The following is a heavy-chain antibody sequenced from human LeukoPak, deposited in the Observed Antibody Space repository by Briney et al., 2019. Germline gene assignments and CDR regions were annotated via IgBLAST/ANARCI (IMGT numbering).Heavy chain of an antibody. CDR3: ARGSYSYGWFDP. J-gene: IGHJ5*02. V-gene: IGHV3-30*04. CDR2: ISYDGSNK. D-gene: IGHD5-18*01. CDR1: GFTFSSYA. Sequence: PGGSLRLSCAASGFTFSSYAMHWVRQAPGKGLEWVAVISYDGSNKYYADSVKGRFTISRDNSKNTLYLQMNSLRAEDTAVYYCARGSYSYGWFDPWGQGTLVTVSS.